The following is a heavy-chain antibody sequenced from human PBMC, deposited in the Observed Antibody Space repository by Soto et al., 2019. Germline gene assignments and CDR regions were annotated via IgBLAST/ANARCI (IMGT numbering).Heavy chain of an antibody. J-gene: IGHJ6*02. CDR1: GFTFSSYA. D-gene: IGHD4-17*01. CDR2: ISGSGGST. Sequence: GGSLRLTCAASGFTFSSYAMSWVRQAPGKGLEWVSAISGSGGSTYYADSVKGRFTISRDNSKNTLYLQMNSLRAEDTAVYYCAKKAPHYGDYEFYYGMDVWGQGTTVTV. V-gene: IGHV3-23*01. CDR3: AKKAPHYGDYEFYYGMDV.